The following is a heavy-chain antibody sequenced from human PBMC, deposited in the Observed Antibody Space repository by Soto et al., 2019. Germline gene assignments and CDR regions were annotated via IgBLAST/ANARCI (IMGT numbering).Heavy chain of an antibody. J-gene: IGHJ4*02. Sequence: SGGSLRLSCAASGFTVSSNYMSWVRQAPGKGLEWVSVIYSGGSTYYADSVKGRFTISRDNSKNTLYLQMNSLRAEDTAVYYCARDRIAIAPDYGDYYFDYWGQGTLVTVSS. CDR2: IYSGGST. D-gene: IGHD4-17*01. CDR1: GFTVSSNY. CDR3: ARDRIAIAPDYGDYYFDY. V-gene: IGHV3-66*01.